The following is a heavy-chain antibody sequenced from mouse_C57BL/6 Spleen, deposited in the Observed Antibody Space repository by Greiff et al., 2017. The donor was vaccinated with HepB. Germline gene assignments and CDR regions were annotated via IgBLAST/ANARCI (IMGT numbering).Heavy chain of an antibody. CDR3: ARELRRGYYFDY. Sequence: VQLQQSGAELVMPGASVKLSCKASGYTFTSYWMHWVKQRPGQGLEWIGEIDPSDSYTNYNQKFKGKSTLTVDKSSSTAYMQLSSLTSEDSAVYYCARELRRGYYFDYWGQGTTLTVSS. CDR2: IDPSDSYT. D-gene: IGHD2-4*01. CDR1: GYTFTSYW. J-gene: IGHJ2*01. V-gene: IGHV1-69*01.